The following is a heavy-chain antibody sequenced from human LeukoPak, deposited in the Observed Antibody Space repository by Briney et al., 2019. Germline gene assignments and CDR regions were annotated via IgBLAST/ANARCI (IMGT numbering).Heavy chain of an antibody. D-gene: IGHD6-13*01. CDR3: EKDYSTIPAAANPLFDY. CDR2: MTGCGDTT. Sequence: GGSLRLSSAPSGFTFSSYAVTWVRQSAGQELKYVSTMTGCGDTTLYTAPAKARFTISRHNSHSTLYLQLHSLRAEYTAVYYCEKDYSTIPAAANPLFDYWGQGALVTVSS. CDR1: GFTFSSYA. J-gene: IGHJ4*02. V-gene: IGHV3-23*01.